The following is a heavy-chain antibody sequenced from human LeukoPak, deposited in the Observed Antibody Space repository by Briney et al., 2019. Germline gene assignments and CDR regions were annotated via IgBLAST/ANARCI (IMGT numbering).Heavy chain of an antibody. D-gene: IGHD2-15*01. CDR2: ISWDGRDT. Sequence: GGSLRLSCAASGFTFDDYTMYWFRQAPGKGLEWVSLISWDGRDTKSADSVKGRFTTSRDNNKNSLYLQMSSLRLEDSALYYCAKDIGQDCRGHHYLDYWGQGTLVTVSS. V-gene: IGHV3-43*01. J-gene: IGHJ4*02. CDR1: GFTFDDYT. CDR3: AKDIGQDCRGHHYLDY.